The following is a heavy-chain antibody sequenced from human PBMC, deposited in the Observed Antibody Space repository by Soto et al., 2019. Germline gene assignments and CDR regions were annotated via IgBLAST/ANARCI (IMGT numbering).Heavy chain of an antibody. CDR3: ARDRYSSGWYDLDY. V-gene: IGHV3-33*01. CDR2: IWYDGSNK. CDR1: GCTFSSYG. J-gene: IGHJ4*02. Sequence: QVQLVESGGGVVQPGRSLRLSCAASGCTFSSYGMHWVRQAPGKGLEWVAVIWYDGSNKYYADSVKGRFTISRDNSKNTLYLQMNSLRVEDTAVYYCARDRYSSGWYDLDYWGQGTLVTVSS. D-gene: IGHD6-19*01.